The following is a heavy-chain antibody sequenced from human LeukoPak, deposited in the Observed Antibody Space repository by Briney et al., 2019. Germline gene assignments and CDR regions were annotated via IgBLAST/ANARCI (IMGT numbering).Heavy chain of an antibody. D-gene: IGHD3-9*01. V-gene: IGHV1-69*01. J-gene: IGHJ5*02. CDR3: AREVYDILTGYRA. CDR1: GGTFSSYA. CDR2: IIPIFGTA. Sequence: SVNPSCKASGGTFSSYAISWVRQAPGQGLEWMGGIIPIFGTANYAQKFQGRATITADESTSTAYMELSSLRSEDTAVYYCAREVYDILTGYRAWGQGTLVTVSS.